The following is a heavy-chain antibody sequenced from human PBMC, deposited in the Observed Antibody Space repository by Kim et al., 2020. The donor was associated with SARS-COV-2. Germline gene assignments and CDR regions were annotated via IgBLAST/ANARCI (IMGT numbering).Heavy chain of an antibody. V-gene: IGHV3-21*01. J-gene: IGHJ5*02. CDR1: GFTFSSYS. CDR2: ISSSSSYI. CDR3: ARLGVVTANGNWFDP. D-gene: IGHD2-21*02. Sequence: GGSLRLSCAASGFTFSSYSMNWVRQAPGKGLEWVSSISSSSSYIYYADSVKGRFTISRDNAKNSLYLQMNSLRAEDTAVYYCARLGVVTANGNWFDPWGQGTLVTVSS.